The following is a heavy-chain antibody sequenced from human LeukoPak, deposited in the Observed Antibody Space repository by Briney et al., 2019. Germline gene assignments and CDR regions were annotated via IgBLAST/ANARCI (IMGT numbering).Heavy chain of an antibody. CDR3: ARVGRLGELSLSVDY. CDR1: GFTFTDFW. J-gene: IGHJ4*02. CDR2: ISYDGSNK. Sequence: GGSLRLSCAAAGFTFTDFWMGWVRQAPGKGLEWVAVISYDGSNKYYADSVKGRFTISRDNSKNTLYLQMNSLRAEDTAVYYCARVGRLGELSLSVDYWGQGTLVTVSS. D-gene: IGHD3-16*02. V-gene: IGHV3-30-3*01.